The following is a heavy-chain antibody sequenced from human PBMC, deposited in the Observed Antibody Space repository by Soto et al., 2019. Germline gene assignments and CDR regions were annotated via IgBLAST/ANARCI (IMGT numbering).Heavy chain of an antibody. J-gene: IGHJ6*03. CDR2: INTNTGNP. D-gene: IGHD2-2*01. CDR3: ARGLEDIVVVPAALAYYYYIDV. Sequence: ASVKVSCKASGYTFTSYAMNWVRQAPGQGLEWMGWINTNTGNPTYAQGFTGRFVFSLDTSVSTAYLQICSLKAEDTAVYYCARGLEDIVVVPAALAYYYYIDVWGKGTTVTVSS. CDR1: GYTFTSYA. V-gene: IGHV7-4-1*01.